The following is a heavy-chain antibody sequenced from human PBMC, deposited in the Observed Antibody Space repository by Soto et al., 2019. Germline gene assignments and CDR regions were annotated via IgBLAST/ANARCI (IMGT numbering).Heavy chain of an antibody. V-gene: IGHV1-2*02. CDR2: INPNSGGT. Sequence: QVQLVQSGAEVKKPGASVKVSCKASGYTFTGYYMHWVRQAPGQGLEWMGWINPNSGGTNYAQKFQGRVTMTRDTSISTAYMELSRLRSDDTAVYYCAKRTDSGSGPYYLEYWGQGSLVTVSS. J-gene: IGHJ4*02. CDR1: GYTFTGYY. CDR3: AKRTDSGSGPYYLEY. D-gene: IGHD1-26*01.